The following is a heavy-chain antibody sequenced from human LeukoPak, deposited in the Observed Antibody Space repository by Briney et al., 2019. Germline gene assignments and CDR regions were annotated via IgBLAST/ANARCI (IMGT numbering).Heavy chain of an antibody. Sequence: PGMSLRLSCAASGFTLSENNVHWVRQAPGKGLEWVALISNDGNSKDYADSVKGRFTLSRDNAKNSLFLQMNSLRAEDTAVYYCARLPAYCSSTSCYYDYWGQGTLVTVSS. CDR2: ISNDGNSK. V-gene: IGHV3-30-3*01. CDR1: GFTLSENN. D-gene: IGHD2-2*01. CDR3: ARLPAYCSSTSCYYDY. J-gene: IGHJ4*02.